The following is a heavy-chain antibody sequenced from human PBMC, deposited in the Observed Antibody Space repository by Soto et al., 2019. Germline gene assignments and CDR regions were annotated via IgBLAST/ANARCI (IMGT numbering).Heavy chain of an antibody. CDR2: INPNSGGT. D-gene: IGHD3-9*01. V-gene: IGHV1-2*04. Sequence: ASVKVSCKASGYTFTGYYMHWVRQAPGQGLEWMGWINPNSGGTNYAQKFQGWVTMTRDTSISTAYMELSRLRSDDTAVYYCARDSSRLTYYDILTGYYVLGYWGQGTLVTVSS. J-gene: IGHJ4*02. CDR1: GYTFTGYY. CDR3: ARDSSRLTYYDILTGYYVLGY.